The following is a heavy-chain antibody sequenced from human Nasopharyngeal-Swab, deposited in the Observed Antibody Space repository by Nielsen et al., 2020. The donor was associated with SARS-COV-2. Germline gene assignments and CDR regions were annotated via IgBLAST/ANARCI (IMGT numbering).Heavy chain of an antibody. D-gene: IGHD3-22*01. CDR2: INTNTGSP. J-gene: IGHJ3*02. Sequence: WVRQAPGQGLEWMGWINTNTGSPTYAQGFTGRFVFSLDTSVSTAYLQISSLKAEDTAVYYCASHYDSSGYYYRFLGAFDIWGQGTMVTVSS. CDR3: ASHYDSSGYYYRFLGAFDI. V-gene: IGHV7-4-1*02.